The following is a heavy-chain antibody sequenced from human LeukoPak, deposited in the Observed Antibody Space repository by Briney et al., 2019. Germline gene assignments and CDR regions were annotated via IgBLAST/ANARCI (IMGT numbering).Heavy chain of an antibody. D-gene: IGHD4/OR15-4a*01. V-gene: IGHV3-15*01. Sequence: GGSLTRSCAGSGFTCSNGWMSWVRQAPGKELECGGRIKSKTDGGTQDYVEPVKGRFTISRDDSKNTLYLQMNSLKTEDTAVYYCTTFDYAAFLIWGQGTMVTVSS. CDR1: GFTCSNGW. CDR2: IKSKTDGGTQ. CDR3: TTFDYAAFLI. J-gene: IGHJ3*02.